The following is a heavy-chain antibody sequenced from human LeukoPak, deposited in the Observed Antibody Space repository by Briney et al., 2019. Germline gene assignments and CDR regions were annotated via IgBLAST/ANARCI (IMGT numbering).Heavy chain of an antibody. D-gene: IGHD6-19*01. CDR2: TYYSGST. CDR1: GGSISSYY. V-gene: IGHV4-59*01. CDR3: ARYRIAVGGTGVYYSYYYMDV. J-gene: IGHJ6*03. Sequence: PSETLSLTCTVSGGSISSYYWNWIRQPPGKGLEWIGNTYYSGSTNYNPSLKSRVTMSVDTSKSQFSLKLSSVTAADTAVYYCARYRIAVGGTGVYYSYYYMDVWGKGTTVTVSS.